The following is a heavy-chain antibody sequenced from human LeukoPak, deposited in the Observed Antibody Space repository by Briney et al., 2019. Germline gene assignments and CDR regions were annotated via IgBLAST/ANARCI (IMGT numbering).Heavy chain of an antibody. J-gene: IGHJ6*02. D-gene: IGHD3-10*02. CDR3: ARCSGYGMDV. CDR2: MSFDGTHI. V-gene: IGHV3-30-3*01. CDR1: GFTFGSYA. Sequence: PGGSLRLSCAASGFTFGSYAMHWVRQAPGKGLEWVAVMSFDGTHIYYADSVKGRFTISRDNSKNTLYLQMNSLRAEGTAVYYCARCSGYGMDVWGQGTTVTVSS.